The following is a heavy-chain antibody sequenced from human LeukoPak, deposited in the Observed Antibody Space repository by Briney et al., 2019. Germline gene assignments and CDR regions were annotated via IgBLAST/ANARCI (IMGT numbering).Heavy chain of an antibody. CDR2: IFYSGST. CDR1: GGSISSRSYY. CDR3: ARGLGGSYYFDH. Sequence: SETLSLTCTVSGGSISSRSYYWGWLRQPPGKGLEWIASIFYSGSTYHNPSLKSRVTISVDTSKNQFSLNLNSINAADTAVYYCARGLGGSYYFDHWGQGTLVTVSS. J-gene: IGHJ4*02. D-gene: IGHD1-26*01. V-gene: IGHV4-39*07.